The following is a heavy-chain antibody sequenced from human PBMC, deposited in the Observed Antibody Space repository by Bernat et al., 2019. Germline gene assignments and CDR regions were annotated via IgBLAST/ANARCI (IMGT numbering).Heavy chain of an antibody. J-gene: IGHJ6*03. CDR3: ARAGFGTVSYFYYYMDV. CDR1: GFTFGSYG. V-gene: IGHV3-33*01. CDR2: LLSDGSDE. Sequence: QVQLVESGGAVVQPGRSLRLSCAASGFTFGSYGMHWVRQAPGKGLEWVALLLSDGSDEYYADSVKGRFTISRDISKNALYLQMNGLRVEDTAVYFCARAGFGTVSYFYYYMDVWGKGTTVAVSS. D-gene: IGHD1-1*01.